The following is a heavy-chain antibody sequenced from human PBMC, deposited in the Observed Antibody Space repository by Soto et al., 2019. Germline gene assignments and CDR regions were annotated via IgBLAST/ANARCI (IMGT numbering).Heavy chain of an antibody. V-gene: IGHV3-23*01. CDR1: GFTFSSYA. CDR3: AKDYGPYDSSGYYPDPRRAGFDY. D-gene: IGHD3-22*01. Sequence: PGGSLRLSCAASGFTFSSYAMSWVRQAPGKGLEWVSAISGSGGSTYYADSVKGRFTISRDNSKNTLYLQMNSLRAEDTAVYYCAKDYGPYDSSGYYPDPRRAGFDYWGQGT. CDR2: ISGSGGST. J-gene: IGHJ4*02.